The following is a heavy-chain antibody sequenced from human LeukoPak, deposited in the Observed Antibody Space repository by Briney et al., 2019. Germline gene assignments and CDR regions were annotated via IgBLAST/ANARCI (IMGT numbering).Heavy chain of an antibody. CDR3: AKDDAWGRYKD. CDR2: ISPSGGIT. CDR1: GFTFSSHG. J-gene: IGHJ1*01. D-gene: IGHD3-16*01. Sequence: GGSLRLSCAASGFTFSSHGMNWVRQAPGKGLEWVSGISPSGGITYYTDSVKGRFTISRDNSKNPVSLQMNSLRGEDTAVYYCAKDDAWGRYKDWGQGTLVTVSS. V-gene: IGHV3-23*01.